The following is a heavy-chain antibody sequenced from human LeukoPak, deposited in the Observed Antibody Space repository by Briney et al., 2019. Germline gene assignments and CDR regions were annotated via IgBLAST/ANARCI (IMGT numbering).Heavy chain of an antibody. D-gene: IGHD3-10*01. J-gene: IGHJ4*02. Sequence: PGGSLRLSCAASGFTFSSYAMHWVRQAPGKGLEYGSAISSNGGSTYYANSVKGRFTISRDNSKNTLYLQMGSLRAEDMAVYYCARPYYYGSGSYLYWGQGTLVTVSS. CDR3: ARPYYYGSGSYLY. CDR1: GFTFSSYA. CDR2: ISSNGGST. V-gene: IGHV3-64*01.